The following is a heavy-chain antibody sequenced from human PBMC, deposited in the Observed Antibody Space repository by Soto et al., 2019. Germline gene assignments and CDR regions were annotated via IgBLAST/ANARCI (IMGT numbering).Heavy chain of an antibody. Sequence: QVQLVQSGAEVKKPGASVKVSCKASGYTFTSFDINWVRQATGQGLEWMGWVNPNTGNTGYAQKFQGRATMTSNISISTAYMELSNLRSEDTAVYYCARGRNVVGVSDYWGQGTLVSVSS. CDR1: GYTFTSFD. CDR3: ARGRNVVGVSDY. V-gene: IGHV1-8*01. CDR2: VNPNTGNT. J-gene: IGHJ4*02. D-gene: IGHD1-1*01.